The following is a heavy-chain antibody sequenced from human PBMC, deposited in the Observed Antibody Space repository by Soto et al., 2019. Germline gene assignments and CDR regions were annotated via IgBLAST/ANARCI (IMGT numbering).Heavy chain of an antibody. V-gene: IGHV3-30*18. CDR1: GFTFSSYA. Sequence: QVRLVESGGGVVQPGTSLRLSCAASGFTFSSYAIHWVRQAPGKGLEWVAFMSSDGSNTFYADSVRGRFTVSRDNSKSTLYLQMNGMMAEETAVYYCTKSHSTALVTYYFDYWGQGTLVTVSS. CDR2: MSSDGSNT. D-gene: IGHD5-18*01. CDR3: TKSHSTALVTYYFDY. J-gene: IGHJ4*02.